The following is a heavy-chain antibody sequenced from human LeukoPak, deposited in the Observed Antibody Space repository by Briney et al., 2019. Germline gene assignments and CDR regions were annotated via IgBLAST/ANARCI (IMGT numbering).Heavy chain of an antibody. V-gene: IGHV3-13*01. CDR1: GFTFSNYD. CDR2: IRTAAGDT. D-gene: IGHD3-10*01. CDR3: ARASRGDFYYYMDV. Sequence: GGSLRLSCVASGFTFSNYDLHWFRQSTGKGLEWVSAIRTAAGDTHYSDSVKGRFTISRENAKNSVYLQMDSLRAGDTAVYFCARASRGDFYYYMDVWGKGTTVTVSS. J-gene: IGHJ6*03.